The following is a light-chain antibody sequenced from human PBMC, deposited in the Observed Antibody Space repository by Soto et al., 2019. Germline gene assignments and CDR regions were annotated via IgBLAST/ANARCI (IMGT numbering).Light chain of an antibody. V-gene: IGLV2-14*02. Sequence: QSALTQPASVSGSPGQSITISCTGTSSDVGNYNLVSWYQQHPGKAPKLMIYEVSYRPSGVSNRFSGSKSGNTASLTISGPQAEDEADYYCNSYTTSSTRVFGTGTKLTVL. CDR3: NSYTTSSTRV. CDR2: EVS. CDR1: SSDVGNYNL. J-gene: IGLJ1*01.